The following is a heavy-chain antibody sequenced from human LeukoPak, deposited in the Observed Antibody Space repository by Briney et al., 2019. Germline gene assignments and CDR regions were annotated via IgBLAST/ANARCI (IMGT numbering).Heavy chain of an antibody. Sequence: SETLSLTCAVSGASITRGFSSWNWIRQPPGKGLEWIGYIYHSGRPYYSPSLKSRVTMSVDKYKNHFSLSLTSVTAADTAVYYCARSYGDSPEGLYPWGQETLVIVSS. CDR3: ARSYGDSPEGLYP. CDR1: GASITRGFSS. J-gene: IGHJ5*02. D-gene: IGHD4-17*01. CDR2: IYHSGRP. V-gene: IGHV4-30-2*01.